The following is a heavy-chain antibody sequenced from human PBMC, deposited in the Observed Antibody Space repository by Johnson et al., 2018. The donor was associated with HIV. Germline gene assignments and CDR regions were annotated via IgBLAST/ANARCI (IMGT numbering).Heavy chain of an antibody. V-gene: IGHV3-7*05. J-gene: IGHJ3*02. CDR3: AKEEGCDSREGAFDI. D-gene: IGHD6-13*01. Sequence: VQLVESGGGLVKPGRSLRLSCAASGFTFSSYGMHWVRQAPGKGLDWVANINLDGSEKYYVDSVKGGFTISRDNAKNSLYLQMNSLRVDDVGVDYCAKEEGCDSREGAFDIWGQGTMVTVSS. CDR2: INLDGSEK. CDR1: GFTFSSYG.